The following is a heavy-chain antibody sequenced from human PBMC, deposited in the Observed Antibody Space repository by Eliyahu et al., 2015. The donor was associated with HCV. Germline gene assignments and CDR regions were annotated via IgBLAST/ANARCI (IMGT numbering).Heavy chain of an antibody. J-gene: IGHJ4*02. CDR3: ARGSLAPDY. Sequence: QLQESGPGLLKPSETLSLTCTVSGGSLNNYYWSWIRQPAGMGLEWIGRIFPSGITDYNPSLKSRVTMSIDTSKNQFSLNLNSVTAADSAVYYCARGSLAPDYWGQGALVTVSS. CDR2: IFPSGIT. V-gene: IGHV4-4*07. CDR1: GGSLNNYY. D-gene: IGHD2-15*01.